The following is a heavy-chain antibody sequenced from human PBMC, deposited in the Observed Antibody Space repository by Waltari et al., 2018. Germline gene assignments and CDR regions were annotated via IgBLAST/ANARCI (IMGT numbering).Heavy chain of an antibody. CDR2: IIPIFGTA. CDR3: ARDQGAARPTWYFDL. Sequence: QVQLTQSASDVQRPWSSVPVPCKASGCYFSSYAFSCAPQAPGQGLEWMGGIIPIFGTANYAQKFQGRVTITADESTSTAYMELSSLRSEDTAVYYCARDQGAARPTWYFDLWGRGTLVTVSS. J-gene: IGHJ2*01. D-gene: IGHD6-6*01. V-gene: IGHV1-69*01. CDR1: GCYFSSYA.